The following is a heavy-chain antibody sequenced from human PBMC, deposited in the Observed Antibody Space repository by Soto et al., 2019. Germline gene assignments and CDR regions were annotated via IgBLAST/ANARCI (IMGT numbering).Heavy chain of an antibody. Sequence: SETLSLTCTFSCGTVSSGGYSWSWIRQPPGKGLEWLGYIYNIRTINYNPSLKSRLSLSIDTSKNQFSLRLSSVTAADTAVYYSARYSLRDGSSHYFDLWGQGALVTVSS. V-gene: IGHV4-61*08. CDR1: CGTVSSGGYS. CDR3: ARYSLRDGSSHYFDL. D-gene: IGHD6-6*01. CDR2: IYNIRTI. J-gene: IGHJ4*02.